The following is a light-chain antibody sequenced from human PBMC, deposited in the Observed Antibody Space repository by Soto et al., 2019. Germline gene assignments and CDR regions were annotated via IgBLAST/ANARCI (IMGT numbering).Light chain of an antibody. CDR2: GAS. CDR1: RSVSSSY. Sequence: EIVLTQSPGTLSLSPGERATFSCRASRSVSSSYLAWYQQKPGQAPRLLIYGASSRATGIPDRFSGSGSGTDFTLTISRLEPEDFAVYYCQQYSSSPRVTFGQGTRLEIK. J-gene: IGKJ5*01. CDR3: QQYSSSPRVT. V-gene: IGKV3-20*01.